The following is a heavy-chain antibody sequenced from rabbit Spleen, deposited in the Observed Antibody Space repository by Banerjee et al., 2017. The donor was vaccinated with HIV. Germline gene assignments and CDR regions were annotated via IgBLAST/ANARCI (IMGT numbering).Heavy chain of an antibody. V-gene: IGHV1S45*01. CDR1: GFSFSNKAV. CDR2: INAVTGKG. Sequence: QEQLVESGGGLVRPEGSLKLSCTASGFSFSNKAVMCWVRQAPGKGLQWIACINAVTGKGVYATWAKGRFTISRTSSTTVTLQMTSLTAADTATYFCARDLTSVIGWNFNLWGQGTLVTVS. D-gene: IGHD2-1*01. J-gene: IGHJ4*01. CDR3: ARDLTSVIGWNFNL.